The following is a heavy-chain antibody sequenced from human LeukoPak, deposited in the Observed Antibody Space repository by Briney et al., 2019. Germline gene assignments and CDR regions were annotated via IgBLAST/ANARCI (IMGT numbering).Heavy chain of an antibody. CDR3: ARDLSGVAGYTYGRGIDY. CDR1: GFTFSSYW. J-gene: IGHJ4*02. D-gene: IGHD5-18*01. V-gene: IGHV3-7*01. Sequence: PGGSLRLSCAASGFTFSSYWMSWVRQAPGKGLEWVANIKKDGSEKYYVDSVKGRFTISRDNAKTSLYLQMNSLRAEDRAVYYCARDLSGVAGYTYGRGIDYWGQGTLVTVSS. CDR2: IKKDGSEK.